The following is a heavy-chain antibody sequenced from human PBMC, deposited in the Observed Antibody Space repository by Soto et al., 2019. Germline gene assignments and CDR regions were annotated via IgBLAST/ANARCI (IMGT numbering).Heavy chain of an antibody. CDR1: GGSISSYY. CDR3: ARFEGSGWYGNYYYGMDV. Sequence: PSETLSLTCTVSGGSISSYYWSWIRQPPGKGLEWIGYIYYSGSTNYNPSLKSRVTISVDTSKNQFSLKLSSVTAADTAVYYCARFEGSGWYGNYYYGMDVWGQGTTVTVSS. J-gene: IGHJ6*02. D-gene: IGHD6-19*01. CDR2: IYYSGST. V-gene: IGHV4-59*01.